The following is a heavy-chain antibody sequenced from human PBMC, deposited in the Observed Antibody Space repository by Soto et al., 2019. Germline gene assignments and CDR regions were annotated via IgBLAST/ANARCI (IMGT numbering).Heavy chain of an antibody. V-gene: IGHV1-3*01. CDR3: ARDYCSGGSCYGDAFDY. Sequence: GASVKVSCKACRYTFTSYSMHWVRQAPGQRLEWMGWINAGNGNTKYSQKFQGRVTITRDTSASTAYMELSSLRSEDTAVYYCARDYCSGGSCYGDAFDYWGQGTLVTVSS. J-gene: IGHJ4*02. CDR1: RYTFTSYS. D-gene: IGHD2-15*01. CDR2: INAGNGNT.